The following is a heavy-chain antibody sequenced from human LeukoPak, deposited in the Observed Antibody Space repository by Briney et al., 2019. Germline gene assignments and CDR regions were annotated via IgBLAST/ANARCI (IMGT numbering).Heavy chain of an antibody. CDR2: ISNSATTI. J-gene: IGHJ6*03. V-gene: IGHV3-48*03. Sequence: GGSLRLSCAASGFTFSSYEMNWVRQAPGKGLEWVSYISNSATTIYYADSVKGRFTISRDNTKNSLYLQMNSLRAEDTAVYYCARVSADYYYMDVWGKGTTVTISS. CDR1: GFTFSSYE. CDR3: ARVSADYYYMDV.